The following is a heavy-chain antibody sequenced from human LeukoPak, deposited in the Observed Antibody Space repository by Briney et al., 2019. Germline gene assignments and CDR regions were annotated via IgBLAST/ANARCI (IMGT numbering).Heavy chain of an antibody. Sequence: PSETLSLTCAVYGGSFSGYYWSWIRQPPGKGLEWIGEINHSGSTNYNPSLKSRVTISVDTSKNQFSLKLSSVTAVDTAVYYCARGRGYSGYEQGWGFDYWGQGTLVTVSS. CDR1: GGSFSGYY. D-gene: IGHD5-12*01. V-gene: IGHV4-34*01. J-gene: IGHJ4*02. CDR2: INHSGST. CDR3: ARGRGYSGYEQGWGFDY.